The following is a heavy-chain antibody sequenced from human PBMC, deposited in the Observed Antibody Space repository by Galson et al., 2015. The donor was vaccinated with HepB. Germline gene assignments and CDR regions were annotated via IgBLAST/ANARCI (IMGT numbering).Heavy chain of an antibody. V-gene: IGHV6-1*01. Sequence: CAISGDSVSSNSAAWNWIRQSPSRGLEWLGRTYYRSKWYNDYAVSVKSRITINPDTSKNQFSLQLNSVTPEDTAVHYCARVAGGGYDYYYDSSGDYGMDVWGQGTTVTVSS. CDR2: TYYRSKWYN. D-gene: IGHD3-22*01. CDR1: GDSVSSNSAA. J-gene: IGHJ6*02. CDR3: ARVAGGGYDYYYDSSGDYGMDV.